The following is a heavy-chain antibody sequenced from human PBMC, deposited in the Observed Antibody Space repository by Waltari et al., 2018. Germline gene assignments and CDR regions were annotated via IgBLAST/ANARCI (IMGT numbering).Heavy chain of an antibody. CDR1: GYTFTSYG. Sequence: QVQLVQSGAEVKKPGASVKVSCKASGYTFTSYGISWVRQAPGQGLEWMGWNSAYNGTTNYAQKLQGRVTMTTDTSTSTAYMELRSLRSDDTAVYYCARVIAAAGHYYYSYMDVWGKGTTVTVSS. V-gene: IGHV1-18*01. CDR3: ARVIAAAGHYYYSYMDV. CDR2: NSAYNGTT. D-gene: IGHD6-13*01. J-gene: IGHJ6*03.